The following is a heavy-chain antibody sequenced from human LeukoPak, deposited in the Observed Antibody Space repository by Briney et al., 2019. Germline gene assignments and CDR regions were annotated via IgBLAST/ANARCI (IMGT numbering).Heavy chain of an antibody. J-gene: IGHJ6*03. Sequence: SETLSLTCTVSGGSISSSSYYWGWIRQPPGKGLEWIGSIYYSGSTYYNPSLKSRVTISVDKSKNQFSLKLSSVTAADTAVYYCARATLGYSSSWYWVDYYYYMDVWGKGTTVTVSS. V-gene: IGHV4-39*07. CDR1: GGSISSSSYY. D-gene: IGHD6-13*01. CDR3: ARATLGYSSSWYWVDYYYYMDV. CDR2: IYYSGST.